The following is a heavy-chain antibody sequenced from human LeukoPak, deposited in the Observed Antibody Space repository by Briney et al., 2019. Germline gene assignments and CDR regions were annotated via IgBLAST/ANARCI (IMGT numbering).Heavy chain of an antibody. D-gene: IGHD3-10*01. V-gene: IGHV1-69*01. CDR2: IIPIFGTA. CDR3: ASEYYYGSGSYYKESYYYGMDV. J-gene: IGHJ6*04. Sequence: SVKVSCKASGGTFSSYAISWVRQAPGQGLEWMGGIIPIFGTANYAQKFQGRVTITADESTRTAYMELSSLRSEDTAVYYCASEYYYGSGSYYKESYYYGMDVWGKGTTVTVSS. CDR1: GGTFSSYA.